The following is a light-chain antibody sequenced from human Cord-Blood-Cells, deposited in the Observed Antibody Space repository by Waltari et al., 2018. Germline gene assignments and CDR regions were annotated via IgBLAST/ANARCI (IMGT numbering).Light chain of an antibody. CDR2: EDN. J-gene: IGLJ3*02. CDR3: QSYDSSNRWV. V-gene: IGLV6-57*02. CDR1: SGSIASNY. Sequence: NFMLTQPPSVSESPGKTVTISCTGSSGSIASNYVQRYQQRPGSAPTTVIYEDNQRPSGVPDRFSGSIDSSSNSASLTISGLKTEDEADYYCQSYDSSNRWVFGGGTKLTVL.